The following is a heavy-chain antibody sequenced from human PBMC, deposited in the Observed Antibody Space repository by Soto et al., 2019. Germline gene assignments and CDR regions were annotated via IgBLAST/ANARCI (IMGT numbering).Heavy chain of an antibody. CDR3: ARDGLLFSGPYRPSRFDY. D-gene: IGHD3-16*02. CDR2: IKHDTSEA. J-gene: IGHJ4*02. Sequence: EVQLVESGGGLVQPGRSLRLSCAASGFKFRDYWMSWDRQAPGKGLEWVGNIKHDTSEAHYADSVKGRFTITRDNIKNFVFLQMNGLRADDTASYYCARDGLLFSGPYRPSRFDYWGLGTQVTVSS. V-gene: IGHV3-7*03. CDR1: GFKFRDYW.